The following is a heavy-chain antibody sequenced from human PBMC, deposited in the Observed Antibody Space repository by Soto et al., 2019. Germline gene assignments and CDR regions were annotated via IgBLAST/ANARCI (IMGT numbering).Heavy chain of an antibody. J-gene: IGHJ6*02. V-gene: IGHV2-70*01. D-gene: IGHD2-2*02. CDR3: ARVMVPATAIPIGSTQYYYYGMDV. CDR2: IDWDDDK. CDR1: GFSLSTSGMC. Sequence: SGPTLVNPTQTLTLTCTFSGFSLSTSGMCVSWIRQPPGKALEWLALIDWDDDKYYSTSLKTRLTISKDTSKNQVVLKMTNMDPVDTATYYCARVMVPATAIPIGSTQYYYYGMDVWGQGTTVTVSS.